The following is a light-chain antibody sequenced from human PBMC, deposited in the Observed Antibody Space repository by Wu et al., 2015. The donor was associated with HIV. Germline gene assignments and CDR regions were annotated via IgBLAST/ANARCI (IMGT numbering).Light chain of an antibody. V-gene: IGKV3-11*01. CDR1: QSVSSH. CDR3: QQRYTWPLT. CDR2: DAS. J-gene: IGKJ4*01. Sequence: EIVLTQSPATLSLSPGERAILSCTASQSVSSHVAWYQQKPGQAPRLLIYDASNRATGIPARFSGSGSGTDATLTITNLEPEDFAVYYCQQRYTWPLTFGGGTKVE.